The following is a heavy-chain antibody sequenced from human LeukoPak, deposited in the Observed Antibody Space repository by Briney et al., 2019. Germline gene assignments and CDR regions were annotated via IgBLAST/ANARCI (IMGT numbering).Heavy chain of an antibody. D-gene: IGHD1-7*01. Sequence: SETLSLTCTVSGGSISSSSYYWGWIRQPPGKGLEWIGSIYYSGSTYYNPSLKSRVTISVDTSKNQFSLKLSSVTAADTAVYYCARSLDWNYGAYYYYYTDVWGKGTTVTVSS. CDR3: ARSLDWNYGAYYYYYTDV. V-gene: IGHV4-39*01. CDR1: GGSISSSSYY. J-gene: IGHJ6*03. CDR2: IYYSGST.